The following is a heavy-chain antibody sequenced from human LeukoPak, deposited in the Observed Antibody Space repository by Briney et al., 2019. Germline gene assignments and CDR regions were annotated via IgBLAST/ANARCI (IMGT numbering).Heavy chain of an antibody. J-gene: IGHJ4*02. Sequence: GGSLRLSCAASGFSFSSYWMSWVRQAPGKGLEWVASIKQDGYETFYVDSVKGRFTISRDNAKNSLYLQMNSLRAEDTAVYYCARWNNVIIPIAPFDYWGQGTLVTVSS. CDR1: GFSFSSYW. D-gene: IGHD2/OR15-2a*01. CDR2: IKQDGYET. V-gene: IGHV3-7*01. CDR3: ARWNNVIIPIAPFDY.